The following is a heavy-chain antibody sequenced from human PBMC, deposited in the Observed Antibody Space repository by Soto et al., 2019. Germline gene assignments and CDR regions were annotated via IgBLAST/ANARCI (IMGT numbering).Heavy chain of an antibody. CDR3: AKGPVRFEY. Sequence: GGSLRLSCAASGFTFSSYGMSWVRQAPGKGLEWVSAIGPSGDNAYYADSVKGRFTVSRDNSKNTVFLQMNSLRAEDTAVYYCAKGPVRFEYWGQGTLVTVSS. J-gene: IGHJ4*02. V-gene: IGHV3-23*01. CDR1: GFTFSSYG. CDR2: IGPSGDNA. D-gene: IGHD3-16*01.